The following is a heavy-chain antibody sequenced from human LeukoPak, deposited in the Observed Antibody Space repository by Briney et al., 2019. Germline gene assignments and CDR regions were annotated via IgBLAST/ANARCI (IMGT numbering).Heavy chain of an antibody. V-gene: IGHV3-7*01. CDR2: IKEDGSEK. Sequence: GGSLRLSCEASGFALSTYWMTWVRQAPGKGLEWVANIKEDGSEKYYVDSVKGRFTISRDIARDSMYLQMNSLRAEDTAMYFCARDGYYDSSGLDFWGQGTLVTVSS. D-gene: IGHD3-22*01. CDR3: ARDGYYDSSGLDF. J-gene: IGHJ4*02. CDR1: GFALSTYW.